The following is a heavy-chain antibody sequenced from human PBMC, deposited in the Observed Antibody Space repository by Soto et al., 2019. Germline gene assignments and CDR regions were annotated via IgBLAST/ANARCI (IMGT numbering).Heavy chain of an antibody. Sequence: QVQLQQWGAGLLKPSETLSLTCAVYGGSFSGYYWSWIRQPPGKGLEWIGEINHSGSTNYNPSLKCRVTQSVDTSKNPFSLKLSSVTAADTAVYYCARGTVVVVAATNGPKNWFDPWGQGTLVTVSS. CDR2: INHSGST. V-gene: IGHV4-34*01. J-gene: IGHJ5*02. CDR3: ARGTVVVVAATNGPKNWFDP. CDR1: GGSFSGYY. D-gene: IGHD2-15*01.